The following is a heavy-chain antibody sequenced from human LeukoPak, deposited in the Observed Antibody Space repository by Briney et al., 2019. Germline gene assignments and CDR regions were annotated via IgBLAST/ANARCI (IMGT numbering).Heavy chain of an antibody. J-gene: IGHJ3*02. CDR1: GYTFTGYY. CDR3: ARYKIGEAVAGTGAFDI. D-gene: IGHD6-19*01. CDR2: INPNSGGT. V-gene: IGHV1-2*04. Sequence: ASVKVSCKASGYTFTGYYMHWVRQAPGQGLEWMGWINPNSGGTNYAQKFQGWVTMTRDTSISTAYMELSRLRSDDTAVHYCARYKIGEAVAGTGAFDIWGQGTMVTVSS.